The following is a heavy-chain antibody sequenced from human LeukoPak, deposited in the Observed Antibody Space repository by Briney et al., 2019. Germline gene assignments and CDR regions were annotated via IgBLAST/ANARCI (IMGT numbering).Heavy chain of an antibody. V-gene: IGHV3-23*01. D-gene: IGHD4-23*01. CDR1: GFTFANYA. CDR3: AKVPHYGGNSRYFDS. Sequence: GGSLRLSCAASGFTFANYAMSWVRQAPGKGLEWVSSVSGSGGETHSTDSVKGRFTISRDNSKGTLYLQMSSLRAEDTAVYYCAKVPHYGGNSRYFDSWGQGTLVTVSS. J-gene: IGHJ4*02. CDR2: VSGSGGET.